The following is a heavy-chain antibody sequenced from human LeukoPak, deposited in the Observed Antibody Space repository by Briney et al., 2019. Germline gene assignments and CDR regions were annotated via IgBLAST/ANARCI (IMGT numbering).Heavy chain of an antibody. V-gene: IGHV4-34*01. CDR1: GESFSGYY. CDR3: ARGNYGSGSYFLFDP. J-gene: IGHJ5*02. CDR2: INHSGSS. D-gene: IGHD3-10*01. Sequence: PSETLSLTCAVYGESFSGYYWNWIRQPPGKGLEWIGEINHSGSSRYNPSLRSRVTISVDTSKNQVSLKVSSVTAADTAVYYCARGNYGSGSYFLFDPWGQGTLVTVSS.